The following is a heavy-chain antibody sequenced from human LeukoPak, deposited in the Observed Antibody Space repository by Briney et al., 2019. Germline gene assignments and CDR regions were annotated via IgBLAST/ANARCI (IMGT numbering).Heavy chain of an antibody. D-gene: IGHD3-22*01. CDR2: ISYDGSNE. CDR3: AHYYDSWGGAFDI. V-gene: IGHV3-30*03. CDR1: GFTFSTYG. J-gene: IGHJ3*02. Sequence: PGGSLRLSCAASGFTFSTYGMHWVRQAPGKGLEWVAVISYDGSNEYYADSVKGRFTISRDNSKNTLYLQMNSLRAEDTAVYYCAHYYDSWGGAFDIWGQGTMVTVSS.